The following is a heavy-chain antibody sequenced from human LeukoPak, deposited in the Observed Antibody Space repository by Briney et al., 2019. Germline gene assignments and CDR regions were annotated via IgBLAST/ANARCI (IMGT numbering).Heavy chain of an antibody. J-gene: IGHJ6*02. CDR1: GGSISSYY. V-gene: IGHV4-59*01. Sequence: PSETLSLTCTVSGGSISSYYWSWIRQPPGKGLGWIGYIYYSGSTNYNPSLKSRVTISVDTSKNQFSLKLSSVTAADTAVYYCARGSGSSWPYYYYYGMDVWGQGTTVTVSS. CDR3: ARGSGSSWPYYYYYGMDV. D-gene: IGHD6-13*01. CDR2: IYYSGST.